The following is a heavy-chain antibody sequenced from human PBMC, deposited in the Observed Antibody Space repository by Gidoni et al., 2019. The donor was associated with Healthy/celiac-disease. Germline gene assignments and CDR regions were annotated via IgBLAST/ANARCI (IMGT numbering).Heavy chain of an antibody. D-gene: IGHD3-9*01. J-gene: IGHJ3*02. CDR1: GFTFSSYA. CDR2: ISGSGGST. V-gene: IGHV3-23*01. Sequence: EVQLLESGGGLVQPGGSLRLSCAASGFTFSSYAMSWVRQAPGKGVEWVSAISGSGGSTYYADSVKGRFTISRDNSKNTLYLQMNSLRAEDTAVYYCAKAYYDILTGPDAFDIWGQGTMVTVSS. CDR3: AKAYYDILTGPDAFDI.